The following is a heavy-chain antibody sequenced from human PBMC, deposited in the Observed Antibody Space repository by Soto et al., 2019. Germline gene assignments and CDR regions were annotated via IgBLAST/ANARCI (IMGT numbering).Heavy chain of an antibody. V-gene: IGHV1-69*01. J-gene: IGHJ4*02. D-gene: IGHD4-17*01. CDR1: GGTLNSYT. Sequence: QVQLVQSWAEVKKPGSSVRVSCKASGGTLNSYTISWVRQAHGQGLEWMGGIIPVVGTTDYAQKFQGRVTITAGQSTGTAYLDLFSLRSEDTAIYYCSISNSYGRGDFCGQGTLVSVSS. CDR3: SISNSYGRGDF. CDR2: IIPVVGTT.